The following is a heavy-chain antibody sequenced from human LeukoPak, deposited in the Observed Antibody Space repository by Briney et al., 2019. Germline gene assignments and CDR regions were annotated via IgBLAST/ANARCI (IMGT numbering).Heavy chain of an antibody. V-gene: IGHV4-39*07. CDR1: GGSISSSSYY. CDR3: ASLLGSWYRGWFDP. J-gene: IGHJ5*02. Sequence: SETLSLTCTVPGGSISSSSYYWGWIRQPPGKGLEWIGRIYYSGSTYYNPSLKSRVTISVDTSKNQFSLKLSSVTAADTAVYYCASLLGSWYRGWFDPWGQGTLVTVSS. CDR2: IYYSGST. D-gene: IGHD6-13*01.